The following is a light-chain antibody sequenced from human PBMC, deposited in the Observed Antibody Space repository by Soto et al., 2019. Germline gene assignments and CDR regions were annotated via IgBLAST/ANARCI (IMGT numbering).Light chain of an antibody. CDR1: QGISSY. CDR2: AAS. V-gene: IGKV1-9*01. J-gene: IGKJ3*01. CDR3: QQLNSYLGT. Sequence: DIQLTQSPSFLSASVGDRVTITCRASQGISSYLAWYQQKPGKAPKLLIYAASTLQSGVPSRFSGSGSGTEFTLTIRSLQPEDFATYYCQQLNSYLGTFGPGTKVDIK.